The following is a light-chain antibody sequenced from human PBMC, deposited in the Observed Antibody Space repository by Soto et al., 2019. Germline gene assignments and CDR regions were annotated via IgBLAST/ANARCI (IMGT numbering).Light chain of an antibody. CDR3: QHYTSDSIAT. Sequence: DIQMTQSPSTLSASIGDRVTITCRASQNVRNSLAWYQQRPGKAPNLLIYDASSLQIGVPSRFRGGGSGTEFTLTISSLQPDDFETYYCQHYTSDSIATFGQGTRLDIK. CDR2: DAS. CDR1: QNVRNS. J-gene: IGKJ5*01. V-gene: IGKV1-5*01.